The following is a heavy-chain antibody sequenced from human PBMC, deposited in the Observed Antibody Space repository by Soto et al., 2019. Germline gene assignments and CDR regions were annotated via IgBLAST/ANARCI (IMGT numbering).Heavy chain of an antibody. CDR1: GGSISSYY. CDR2: INYSGST. V-gene: IGHV4-59*08. J-gene: IGHJ4*02. CDR3: ARRYCSGGACYSAFDY. D-gene: IGHD2-15*01. Sequence: SETLSLTCTVSGGSISSYYWNWIRQPPGKGLEWIGYINYSGSTHYNPSLKSRVTISVDTSKNQFSLKLSSVTAADTALYYCARRYCSGGACYSAFDYWGQGTLVTVSS.